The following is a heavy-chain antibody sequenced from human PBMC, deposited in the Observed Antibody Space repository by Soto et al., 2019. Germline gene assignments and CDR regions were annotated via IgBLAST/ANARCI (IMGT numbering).Heavy chain of an antibody. V-gene: IGHV3-7*01. CDR1: GFTFSTFW. Sequence: PGGSLRLSCVVSGFTFSTFWMSWVRQAPGKGLEWVANIKGDGSEKRYADSVKGRLTISRDNAKNSVYLQMNSLRVEDTALYYCGRDEVRNGVGVWGQGITVTVSS. J-gene: IGHJ6*02. CDR2: IKGDGSEK. CDR3: GRDEVRNGVGV.